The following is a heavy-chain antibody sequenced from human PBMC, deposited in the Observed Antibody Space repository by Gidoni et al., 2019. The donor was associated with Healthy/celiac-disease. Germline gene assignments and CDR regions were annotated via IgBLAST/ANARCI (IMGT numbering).Heavy chain of an antibody. CDR3: AREKRFLEWSISWY. CDR1: GGTFSSYA. D-gene: IGHD3-3*01. J-gene: IGHJ4*02. Sequence: QVQLVQSGAEVKQPGSSVKVSCQASGGTFSSYAISWVRQAPGQGLEWMGRIIPILGIANYAQKFQGRVTITADKSTSTAYMELSSLRSEDTAVYYCAREKRFLEWSISWYWGQGTLVTVSS. V-gene: IGHV1-69*04. CDR2: IIPILGIA.